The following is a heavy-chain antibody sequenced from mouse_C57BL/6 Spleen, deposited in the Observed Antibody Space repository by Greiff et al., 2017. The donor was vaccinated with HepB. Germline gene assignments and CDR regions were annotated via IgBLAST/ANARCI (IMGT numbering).Heavy chain of an antibody. Sequence: QVHVKQSGAELVRPGASVTLSCKASGYTFTDYEMHWVKQTPVHGLEWIGAIDPETGGTAYNQKFKGKAILTADKSSSTAYMELRSLTSEDSAVYYCTGQLRLQAWFAYWGQGTLVTVSA. J-gene: IGHJ3*01. CDR2: IDPETGGT. CDR1: GYTFTDYE. V-gene: IGHV1-15*01. D-gene: IGHD3-2*02. CDR3: TGQLRLQAWFAY.